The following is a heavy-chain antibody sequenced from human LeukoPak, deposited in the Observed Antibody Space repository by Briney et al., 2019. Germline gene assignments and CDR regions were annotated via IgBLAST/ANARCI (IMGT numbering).Heavy chain of an antibody. V-gene: IGHV3-48*01. CDR3: ARDSDYGDYILN. CDR1: GFTFSLFG. CDR2: ISSSRRTI. J-gene: IGHJ4*02. Sequence: GGSLRLSCAASGFTFSLFGMTWVRQAPGKGLEWISYISSSRRTINYADSVKGRFTISRDNSKNTLYLQMNSLRAEDTAVYYCARDSDYGDYILNWGQGTLVTVSS. D-gene: IGHD4-17*01.